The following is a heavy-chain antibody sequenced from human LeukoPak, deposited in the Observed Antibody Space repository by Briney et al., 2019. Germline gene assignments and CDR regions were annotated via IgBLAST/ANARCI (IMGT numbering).Heavy chain of an antibody. CDR3: AKDPYGTRYFDY. CDR1: GFTFSSYA. D-gene: IGHD2-2*01. Sequence: GGSLRLSCAASGFTFSSYALSWVRQAPGKGLEWVSSLSGSGYNTYYADSVKGRFTISRDNSKNTVHLQMNSLRAEDTAVYYCAKDPYGTRYFDYWGQGTLVTVSS. J-gene: IGHJ4*02. V-gene: IGHV3-23*01. CDR2: LSGSGYNT.